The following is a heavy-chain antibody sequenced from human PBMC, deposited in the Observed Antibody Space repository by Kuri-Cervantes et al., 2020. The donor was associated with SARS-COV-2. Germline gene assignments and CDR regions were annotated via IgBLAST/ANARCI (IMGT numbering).Heavy chain of an antibody. CDR1: GFTFSSYA. D-gene: IGHD6-13*01. Sequence: GGSLRLSCSASGFTFSSYAMHWVRQAPGKGLEWVAVISCDGSNKYYADSVKGRFTISRDNSKNTLYLQMNSLRAEDTAVYYCAREDSSSWEGDAFDIWGQGTMVTVSS. J-gene: IGHJ3*02. V-gene: IGHV3-30*07. CDR2: ISCDGSNK. CDR3: AREDSSSWEGDAFDI.